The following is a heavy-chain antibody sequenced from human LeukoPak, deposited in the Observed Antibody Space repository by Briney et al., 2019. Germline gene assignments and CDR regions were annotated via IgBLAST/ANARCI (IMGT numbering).Heavy chain of an antibody. CDR1: GGSISSSSYY. CDR3: ARDYQHRLDY. Sequence: PSETLSLTCTVSGGSISSSSYYWGWIRQPPGKGLEWIGSIYYSGSTYYNPSLKSRVTVSVDTSKNRFSLKLSSVTAADTAVYYCARDYQHRLDYWGQGTLVTVSS. D-gene: IGHD3-16*02. V-gene: IGHV4-39*07. CDR2: IYYSGST. J-gene: IGHJ4*02.